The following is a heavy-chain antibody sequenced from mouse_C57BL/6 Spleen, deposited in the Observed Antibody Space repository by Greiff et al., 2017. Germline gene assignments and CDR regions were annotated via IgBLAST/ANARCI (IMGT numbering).Heavy chain of an antibody. CDR3: ARSSSDGFFDY. CDR2: IYPRSGNT. D-gene: IGHD1-1*01. J-gene: IGHJ2*01. CDR1: GYTFTSYG. V-gene: IGHV1-81*01. Sequence: QVQLQQSGAELARPGASVKLSCKASGYTFTSYGISWVKQRTGQGLEWIGEIYPRSGNTYYNEKFKGKATLTADKSPSTAYMELRSLTSEDSAVYFCARSSSDGFFDYWGQGTTLTVSS.